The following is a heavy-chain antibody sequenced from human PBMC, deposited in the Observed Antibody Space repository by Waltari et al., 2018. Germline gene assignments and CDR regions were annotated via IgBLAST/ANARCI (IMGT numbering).Heavy chain of an antibody. D-gene: IGHD4-17*01. CDR1: GGTFSSYA. J-gene: IGHJ4*02. V-gene: IGHV1-69*14. CDR2: IIPIFGTA. Sequence: QVQLVQSGAEVKKPGSSVKVSCKASGGTFSSYAISWVRQAPGQGLEWMGGIIPIFGTANYAQKFQGRVTITADKSTSTAYMELSSLRSEDAAVYYCAREGDYGGNSGVFDYWGQGTLVTVSS. CDR3: AREGDYGGNSGVFDY.